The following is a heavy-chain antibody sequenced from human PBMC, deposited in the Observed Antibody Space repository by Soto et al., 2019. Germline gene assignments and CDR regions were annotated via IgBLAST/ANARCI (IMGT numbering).Heavy chain of an antibody. Sequence: KPSETLSLTCAVYGGSFSGYYWSWIRQPPGKGLEWIGEINHSGSTNYNPSLKSRVTISVDTSKNQFSLKLSSVTAADTAVYYCAREWFGELLYGYYYYGMDVWGQGTTVTVSS. CDR1: GGSFSGYY. J-gene: IGHJ6*02. D-gene: IGHD3-10*01. CDR2: INHSGST. CDR3: AREWFGELLYGYYYYGMDV. V-gene: IGHV4-34*01.